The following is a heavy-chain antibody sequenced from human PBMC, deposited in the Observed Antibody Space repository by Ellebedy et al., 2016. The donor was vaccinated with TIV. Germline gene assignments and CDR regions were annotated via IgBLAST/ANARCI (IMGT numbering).Heavy chain of an antibody. D-gene: IGHD2-15*01. CDR2: IDWDDDK. J-gene: IGHJ5*01. Sequence: SGPTLVKPTQTLTLTCTFSGFSLSAPNMCVSWIRQPPGKALEWLALIDWDDDKYYTKSLKSRLTISKDSSRHQVVLTMTNMDPVDTATYYCARVFWYSGWFDSWGQGTLVTVSS. V-gene: IGHV2-70*01. CDR3: ARVFWYSGWFDS. CDR1: GFSLSAPNMC.